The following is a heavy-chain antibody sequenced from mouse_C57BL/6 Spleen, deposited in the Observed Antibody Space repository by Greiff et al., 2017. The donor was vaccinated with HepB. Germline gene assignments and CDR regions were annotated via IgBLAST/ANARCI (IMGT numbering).Heavy chain of an antibody. J-gene: IGHJ4*01. V-gene: IGHV1-50*01. CDR3: ARKRDYSNHYAMDY. D-gene: IGHD2-5*01. CDR2: IDPSDSYT. CDR1: GYTFTSYW. Sequence: VQLQQPGAELVKPGASVKLSCKASGYTFTSYWMQWVKQRPGQGLEWIGEIDPSDSYTNYNQKFKGKATLTVDTSSSTAYMQLSSLTSEDSAVYYCARKRDYSNHYAMDYWGQGTSVTVSS.